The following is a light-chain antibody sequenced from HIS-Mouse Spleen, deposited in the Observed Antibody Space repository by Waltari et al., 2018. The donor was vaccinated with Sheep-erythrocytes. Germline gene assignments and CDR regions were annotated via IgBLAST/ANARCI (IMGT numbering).Light chain of an antibody. CDR1: QGIRND. Sequence: IQMTQSPSSLSASVGDRVTITCRASQGIRNDLGWYQQKPGKAPKLLIYAASSLQSGVPSRFSGSGSGTDFTFTISSLQPEDIATYYCQQYDNLLTFGGGTKVEIK. V-gene: IGKV1-6*01. CDR2: AAS. J-gene: IGKJ4*01. CDR3: QQYDNLLT.